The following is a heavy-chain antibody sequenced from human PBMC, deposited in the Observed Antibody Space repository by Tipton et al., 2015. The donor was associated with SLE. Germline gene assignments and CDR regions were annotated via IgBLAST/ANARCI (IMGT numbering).Heavy chain of an antibody. CDR2: TYYSGST. CDR1: GGSISSSSYY. J-gene: IGHJ4*02. V-gene: IGHV4-39*07. D-gene: IGHD5-12*01. Sequence: TLSLTCTVSGGSISSSSYYGDWIRQPPGKGLEWIGSTYYSGSTYYNPSLKSRVTISVDRSKNQFSLKLSSVTAADTAVYYCARGGNSGYDFDYWGQGTLVTVSS. CDR3: ARGGNSGYDFDY.